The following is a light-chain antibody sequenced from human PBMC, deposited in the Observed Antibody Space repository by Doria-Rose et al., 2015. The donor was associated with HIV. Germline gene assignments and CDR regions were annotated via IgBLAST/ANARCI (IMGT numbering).Light chain of an antibody. V-gene: IGKV4-1*01. CDR2: WAS. CDR1: QSLLYTSKNY. J-gene: IGKJ3*01. Sequence: DIQVTQSPESLGMSLGERATLNCKSNQSLLYTSKNYLAWYQQKPGQPPKLLIYWASTRQSGVPARFSGSGSGTDLTLTISSLEAEDVAVYYCQQYYDTPSFGPGTTVDIK. CDR3: QQYYDTPS.